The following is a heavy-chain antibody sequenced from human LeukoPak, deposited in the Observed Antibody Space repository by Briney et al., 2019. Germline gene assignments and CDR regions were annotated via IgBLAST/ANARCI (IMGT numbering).Heavy chain of an antibody. CDR1: GYILTELS. Sequence: SVKVSCKVSGYILTELSMHWVRQAPGQGLEWVGGIIPMSGTANYAQKFQGRVTITADESTSTAYMELSSLRSEDTAIYYCASPVKYYDTWSGYPPFDYWGQGTLVTVSS. CDR2: IIPMSGTA. J-gene: IGHJ4*02. CDR3: ASPVKYYDTWSGYPPFDY. D-gene: IGHD3-3*01. V-gene: IGHV1-69*13.